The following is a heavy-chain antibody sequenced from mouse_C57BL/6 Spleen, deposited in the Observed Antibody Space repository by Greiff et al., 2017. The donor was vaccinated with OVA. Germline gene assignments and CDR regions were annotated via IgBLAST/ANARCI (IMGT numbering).Heavy chain of an antibody. CDR2: INPNNGGT. V-gene: IGHV1-18*01. J-gene: IGHJ1*03. D-gene: IGHD1-1*01. Sequence: DVKLQESGPELVKPGASVKIPCKASGYTFTDYNMDWVKQSHGKSLEWIGDINPNNGGTIYNQKFKGKATLTVDKSSSTAYMELRSLTSEDTAVYYCAREDYYGSSSYGYFDVWGTGTTVTVSS. CDR1: GYTFTDYN. CDR3: AREDYYGSSSYGYFDV.